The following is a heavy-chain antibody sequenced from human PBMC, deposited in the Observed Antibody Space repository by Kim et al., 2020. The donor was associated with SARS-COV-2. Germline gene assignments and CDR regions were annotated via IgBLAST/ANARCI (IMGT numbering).Heavy chain of an antibody. CDR1: GYSFTSYW. CDR2: IYPGDSDT. J-gene: IGHJ4*02. CDR3: ARIDYGSGSYYRSLVGFDY. D-gene: IGHD3-10*01. Sequence: GESLKISCKGSGYSFTSYWIGWVRQMPGKGLEWMGIIYPGDSDTRYSPSFQGQVTISADKSISTAYLQWSSLKASDTAMYYCARIDYGSGSYYRSLVGFDYWGQGTLVTVSS. V-gene: IGHV5-51*01.